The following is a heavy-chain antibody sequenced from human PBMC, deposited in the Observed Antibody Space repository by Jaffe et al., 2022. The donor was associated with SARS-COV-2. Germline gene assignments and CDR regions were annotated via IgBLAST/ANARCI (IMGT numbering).Heavy chain of an antibody. Sequence: QVQLQESGPGLVKPSETLSLTCIVSGGSISPYYWSWIRQPPGKGLEWIGYIYNTGSTNYNPSLKSRVTISVDTSKNQFSLKLTSVTAADTAVYYCARHPFRLDYYYYAMDVWGQGTTVTVSS. CDR1: GGSISPYY. J-gene: IGHJ6*02. CDR3: ARHPFRLDYYYYAMDV. V-gene: IGHV4-59*08. CDR2: IYNTGST.